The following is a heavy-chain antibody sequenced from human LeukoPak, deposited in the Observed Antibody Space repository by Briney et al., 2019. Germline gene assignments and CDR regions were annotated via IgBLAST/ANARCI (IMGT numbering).Heavy chain of an antibody. Sequence: SETLSLTCAVYGGSFRGYYWSWLRQPPGKGLEWIGEINHSGSTNYNPSLKSRVTISVDTSKNQCSLKLSSVTAADTAVYYCARSRIAAAGFLGGDYYYYYGMDVWGKGTTVTVSS. J-gene: IGHJ6*04. V-gene: IGHV4-34*01. CDR2: INHSGST. CDR3: ARSRIAAAGFLGGDYYYYYGMDV. D-gene: IGHD6-13*01. CDR1: GGSFRGYY.